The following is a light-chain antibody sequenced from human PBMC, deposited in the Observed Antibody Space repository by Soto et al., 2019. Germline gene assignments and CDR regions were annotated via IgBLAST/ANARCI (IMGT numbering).Light chain of an antibody. CDR3: QQYNNWPLT. CDR2: AAS. J-gene: IGKJ1*01. Sequence: AIRMTQSPSSLSASTGDRVNITCRASQGISSYLAWYQQKPGKAPKLLIYAASTLQSGVPSRFSGSGSGTEFTLTISRLQSEDFAVYHCQQYNNWPLTFGQGTKVDI. V-gene: IGKV1-8*01. CDR1: QGISSY.